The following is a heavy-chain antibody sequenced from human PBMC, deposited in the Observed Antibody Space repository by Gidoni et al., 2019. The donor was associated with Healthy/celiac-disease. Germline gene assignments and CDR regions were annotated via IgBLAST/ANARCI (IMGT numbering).Heavy chain of an antibody. CDR2: IYNSGST. V-gene: IGHV4-59*01. J-gene: IGHJ4*02. CDR1: GGSIRNYY. CDR3: ARGGILEWLLSFDY. Sequence: QVQLQESGPGLVKPSETLSLTCTVSGGSIRNYYWTWIRQPPGKGLEWIGYIYNSGSTDYNPSLKSRVTTSGDPSKNQFSLKLSSVTAADAAVYYCARGGILEWLLSFDYWGQGTLVTVSS. D-gene: IGHD3-3*01.